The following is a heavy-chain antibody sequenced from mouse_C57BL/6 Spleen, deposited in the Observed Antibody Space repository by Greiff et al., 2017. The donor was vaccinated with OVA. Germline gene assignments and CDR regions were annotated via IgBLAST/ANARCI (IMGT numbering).Heavy chain of an antibody. CDR2: IDPSDSYT. CDR3: ARSGYPDY. D-gene: IGHD2-2*01. Sequence: QVQLQQSGAELVMPGASVKLSCKASGYTFTSYWMHWVKQRPGQGLEWIGEIDPSDSYTNYNQKFKGKSTLTVDKSSSTAYMQLSSLTSEDSAVYYCARSGYPDYWGQGTTLTVSS. V-gene: IGHV1-69*01. CDR1: GYTFTSYW. J-gene: IGHJ2*01.